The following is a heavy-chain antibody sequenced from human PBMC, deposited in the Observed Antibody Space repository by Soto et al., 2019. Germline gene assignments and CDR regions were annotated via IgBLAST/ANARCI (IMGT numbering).Heavy chain of an antibody. CDR1: GGSISSSSYY. CDR2: IYYSGST. V-gene: IGHV4-39*01. Sequence: KTSETLSLTCTVSGGSISSSSYYWGWIRQPPGKGLEWIGSIYYSGSTYYNPSLKSRVTISVDTPKNQFSLKLSSVTAADTAVYYCATQGCSSTSCYTCFDYWGQGTLVTVSS. CDR3: ATQGCSSTSCYTCFDY. D-gene: IGHD2-2*02. J-gene: IGHJ4*02.